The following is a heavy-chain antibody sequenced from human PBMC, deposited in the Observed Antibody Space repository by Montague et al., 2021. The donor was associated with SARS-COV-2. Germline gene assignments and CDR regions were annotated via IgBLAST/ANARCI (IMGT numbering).Heavy chain of an antibody. V-gene: IGHV4-61*02. CDR2: IDTSWFT. D-gene: IGHD3-22*01. CDR3: ARDRTLRHMMIVVENVFGI. Sequence: TLSLTCTVSASTISRATYHLTRTSKPAAKGPETMGCIDTSWFTNHNTSLKSRVTIPVDTPMNQISLKLSSVTAADTAVYYCARDRTLRHMMIVVENVFGIWGNRTMVTVAS. CDR1: ASTISRATYH. J-gene: IGHJ3*02.